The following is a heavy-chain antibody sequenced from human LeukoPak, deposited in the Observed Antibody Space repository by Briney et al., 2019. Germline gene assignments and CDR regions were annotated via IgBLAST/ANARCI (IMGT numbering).Heavy chain of an antibody. Sequence: GGSLRLSCAASGFTVSSNFTTWVRQAAGKGLEWVSVIYSGGGTHYADSVKGRFTISRDSSKNTLYLQMNSLRAEDTAVYYCARGGGSYCDYWGQGTLVTVSS. CDR2: IYSGGGT. CDR1: GFTVSSNF. D-gene: IGHD1-26*01. V-gene: IGHV3-53*01. CDR3: ARGGGSYCDY. J-gene: IGHJ4*02.